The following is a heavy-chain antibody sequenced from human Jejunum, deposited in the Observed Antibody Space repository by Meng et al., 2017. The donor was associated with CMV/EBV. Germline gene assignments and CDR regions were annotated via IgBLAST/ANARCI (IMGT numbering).Heavy chain of an antibody. V-gene: IGHV5-51*01. J-gene: IGHJ6*02. CDR1: FSTYW. CDR2: IYPDDSDT. CDR3: VRLSGEGYSLDNYGMDV. D-gene: IGHD1-1*01. Sequence: FSTYWIGWVRQMPGKGLESMGIIYPDDSDTRYSPSFQGQVTISADKSISTAYLQWTSLKAPDTAMYYCVRLSGEGYSLDNYGMDVWGQGTTVTVSS.